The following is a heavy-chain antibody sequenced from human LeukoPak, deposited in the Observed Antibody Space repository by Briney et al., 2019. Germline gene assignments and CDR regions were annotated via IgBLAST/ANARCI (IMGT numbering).Heavy chain of an antibody. V-gene: IGHV3-30*18. Sequence: GRSLRLSCSASGFTFSNYGMHWFRQAPGKGLEWVAGISYDGSNKYYADSVKGRFSISRDNSENTMYLQMNSLRVEDTAVYYCAKSVVPASIIGCVDYWGQGTLVTVSS. J-gene: IGHJ4*02. CDR1: GFTFSNYG. D-gene: IGHD2-2*02. CDR3: AKSVVPASIIGCVDY. CDR2: ISYDGSNK.